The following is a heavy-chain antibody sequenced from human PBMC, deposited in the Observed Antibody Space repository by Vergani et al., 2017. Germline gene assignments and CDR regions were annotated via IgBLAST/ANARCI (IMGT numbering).Heavy chain of an antibody. CDR1: GITFWKFG. Sequence: EVQLLESGGGLVQPGGSLRLSCEASGITFWKFGMHWVRQGPGKGMEWVSVISWNSGAVDYADSVRGRFTISIDNAKNSLFLEMNSLRVEDTAVYFCTKGSVYYHDSAGHGYDPCTGFDLLGQGTLVTVSS. CDR3: TKGSVYYHDSAGHGYDPCTGFDL. V-gene: IGHV3-9*01. CDR2: ISWNSGAV. D-gene: IGHD5-12*01. J-gene: IGHJ3*01.